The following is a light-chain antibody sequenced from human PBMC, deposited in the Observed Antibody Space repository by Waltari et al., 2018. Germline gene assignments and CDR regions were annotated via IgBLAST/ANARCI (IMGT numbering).Light chain of an antibody. V-gene: IGLV1-47*01. CDR2: RNN. CDR3: ATWDDSLTGWV. J-gene: IGLJ3*02. CDR1: SSNIGSYY. Sequence: QSVLTQPPSASGTPGPRVTISCSGSSSNIGSYYVYWYQQLSGTAPKLLIYRNNERPSGVPDRFSGSKSGTSASLAITGLRSEDEAHYYCATWDDSLTGWVFGGGTKLAVL.